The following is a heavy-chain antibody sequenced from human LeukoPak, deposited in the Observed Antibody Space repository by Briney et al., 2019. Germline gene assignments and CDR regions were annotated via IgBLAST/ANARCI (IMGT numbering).Heavy chain of an antibody. CDR2: IYSGGST. J-gene: IGHJ2*01. CDR1: GFTVSSNY. Sequence: SGGSLRLSCAASGFTVSSNYMSWVRQAPGKGLEWVSVIYSGGSTYYADSVKGRFTISRDNSKNTLYLQMNSLRAEDTAVYYCARAGLGVAGTIWYFDLWGRGTLVTVSS. V-gene: IGHV3-66*01. CDR3: ARAGLGVAGTIWYFDL. D-gene: IGHD6-19*01.